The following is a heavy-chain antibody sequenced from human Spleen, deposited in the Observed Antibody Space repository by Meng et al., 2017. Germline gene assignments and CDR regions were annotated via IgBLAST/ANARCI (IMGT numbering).Heavy chain of an antibody. CDR1: GGSTSSYY. J-gene: IGHJ5*02. Sequence: QVPLQEPGPGLVKPSETLSPTCPVSGGSTSSYYWSWIRQPPGKGLEWIGYIYYSGSTNYNPSLKSRVTISVDTSKNQFSLKLSSVTAADTAVYYCASQVFSGLNWFGPWGQGTLVTVSS. D-gene: IGHD3-10*01. V-gene: IGHV4-59*12. CDR2: IYYSGST. CDR3: ASQVFSGLNWFGP.